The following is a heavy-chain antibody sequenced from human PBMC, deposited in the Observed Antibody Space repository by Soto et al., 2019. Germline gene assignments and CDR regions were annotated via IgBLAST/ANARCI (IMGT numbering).Heavy chain of an antibody. Sequence: QITLKESGPTLLKPTQTLTLTCTFSGFSLSTSGVGVGWIRQPPGKALEWLALIYWDDDKRYSPSLKSRLTITKDTSQNQVVLTMSNMDPVDTATYYCAHRIMYYYGSDDAFDIWGQGTMVTVSS. CDR1: GFSLSTSGVG. CDR2: IYWDDDK. J-gene: IGHJ3*02. V-gene: IGHV2-5*02. CDR3: AHRIMYYYGSDDAFDI. D-gene: IGHD3-10*01.